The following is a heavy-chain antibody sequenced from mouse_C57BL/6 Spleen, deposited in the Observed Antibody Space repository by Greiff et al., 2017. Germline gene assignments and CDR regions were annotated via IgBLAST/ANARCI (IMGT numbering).Heavy chain of an antibody. J-gene: IGHJ2*01. CDR1: GYAFTNYL. CDR3: ARGEVTNYYFDY. CDR2: INPGSGGT. V-gene: IGHV1-54*01. D-gene: IGHD2-2*01. Sequence: VQLQQSGAELVRPGTSVKVSCKASGYAFTNYLIEWVKQRPGQGLEWIGVINPGSGGTNYNEKFKGKATLTADKSSSTAYMQLSSLTSEDSAVYFCARGEVTNYYFDYWGQGTTLTVSS.